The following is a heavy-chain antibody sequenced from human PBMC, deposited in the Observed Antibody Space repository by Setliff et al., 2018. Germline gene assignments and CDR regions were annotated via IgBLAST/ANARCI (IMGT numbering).Heavy chain of an antibody. Sequence: VSGPTLVNPTQTLTLTCTFSGFSLSTSGVGVAWIRQPPGKALEWLALISWDDNKRYSPSLKSRLTITKDTSKDQVVLTLSNIDPVDTATYFRAHRRKLAWFGETNDAFDIWGQGTMVTVSS. CDR3: AHRRKLAWFGETNDAFDI. CDR1: GFSLSTSGVG. V-gene: IGHV2-5*02. CDR2: ISWDDNK. D-gene: IGHD3-10*01. J-gene: IGHJ3*02.